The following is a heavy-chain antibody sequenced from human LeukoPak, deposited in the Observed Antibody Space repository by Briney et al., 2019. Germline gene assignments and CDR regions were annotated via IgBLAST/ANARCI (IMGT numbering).Heavy chain of an antibody. Sequence: ETLSLTCTVSGGSISSYYWNWIRQPPGKGLEWVSSISSSSSYIYYADSVKGRFTISRDNAKNSLYLQMNSLRAEDTAVHYCARDQSGYSGYGVIDYWGQGTLVTVSS. CDR3: ARDQSGYSGYGVIDY. CDR1: GGSISSYY. J-gene: IGHJ4*02. V-gene: IGHV3-21*01. CDR2: ISSSSSYI. D-gene: IGHD5-12*01.